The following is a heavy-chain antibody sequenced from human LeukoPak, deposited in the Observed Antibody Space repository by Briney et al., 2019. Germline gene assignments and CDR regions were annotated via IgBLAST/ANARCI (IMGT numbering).Heavy chain of an antibody. CDR1: GYTFTGYY. D-gene: IGHD3-10*01. CDR2: INPNSGGT. J-gene: IGHJ6*02. V-gene: IGHV1-2*02. Sequence: GASVKVSCKASGYTFTGYYMHWVRQAPGQGLEWIGWINPNSGGTNYAQKFQGKVTMTRDTSISTAYMELSTLRSDDTAVYYCARDLMVRGVNKVGMDVWGQGTTVTVSS. CDR3: ARDLMVRGVNKVGMDV.